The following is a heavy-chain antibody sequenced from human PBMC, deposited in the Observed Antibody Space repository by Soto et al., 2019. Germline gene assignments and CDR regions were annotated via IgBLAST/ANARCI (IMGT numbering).Heavy chain of an antibody. CDR3: ARGIPEWRITIFGVLPGYYYMDV. V-gene: IGHV3-66*01. CDR1: GFTVSSNY. Sequence: GGSLRLSCAASGFTVSSNYMSWVRQAPGKGLEWVSVIYSGGSTYYADSVKGRFTISRDNSKNTLYLQMNSLRAEDTAVYYCARGIPEWRITIFGVLPGYYYMDVWGKGTTVTVSS. J-gene: IGHJ6*03. D-gene: IGHD3-3*01. CDR2: IYSGGST.